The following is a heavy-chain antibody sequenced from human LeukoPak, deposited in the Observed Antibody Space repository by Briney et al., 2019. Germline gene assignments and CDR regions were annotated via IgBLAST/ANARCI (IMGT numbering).Heavy chain of an antibody. CDR3: ARDSGQLVLYNWFDP. D-gene: IGHD6-6*01. Sequence: ASVKVSCKASGYTFTCYYMHWVRQAPGQGLEWMGWINPNSGGTNYAQKFQGRVTMTRDTSISSAYMELSRLRSDDTAVYYCARDSGQLVLYNWFDPWGQGTLVTVSP. J-gene: IGHJ5*02. CDR1: GYTFTCYY. V-gene: IGHV1-2*02. CDR2: INPNSGGT.